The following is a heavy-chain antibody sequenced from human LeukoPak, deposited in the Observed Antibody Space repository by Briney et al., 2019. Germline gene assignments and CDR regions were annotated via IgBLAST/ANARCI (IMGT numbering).Heavy chain of an antibody. D-gene: IGHD3-16*01. CDR2: NNPNSGAT. V-gene: IGHV1-2*02. J-gene: IGHJ4*02. CDR3: AREGLGELTLDC. Sequence: ASVKVSCKASGYTFIDYYIHWVRQAAGQGLEWMGWNNPNSGATDYARKFQDRVTMTRDTSTNTAYMELSGLRSDDTAVYYCAREGLGELTLDCWGQGTLVTVSS. CDR1: GYTFIDYY.